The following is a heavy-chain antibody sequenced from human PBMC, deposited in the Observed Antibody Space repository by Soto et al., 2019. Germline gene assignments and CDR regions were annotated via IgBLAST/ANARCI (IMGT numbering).Heavy chain of an antibody. Sequence: QVQLVQSGAEVKKPGASVKVSCKASGYTFTSYYMHWVRQAPGQGLEWMGIINPSGGNTSYAQKFQGRVTMTRDTSTSTVYMELSSLRSEDTAVYYCARGRFCSGGSCFSVRFDPWGQGTLVTVSS. CDR2: INPSGGNT. V-gene: IGHV1-46*01. D-gene: IGHD2-15*01. CDR1: GYTFTSYY. J-gene: IGHJ5*02. CDR3: ARGRFCSGGSCFSVRFDP.